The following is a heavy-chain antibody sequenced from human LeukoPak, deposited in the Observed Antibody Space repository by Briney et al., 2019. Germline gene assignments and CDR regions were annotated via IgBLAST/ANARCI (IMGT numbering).Heavy chain of an antibody. D-gene: IGHD3-3*01. Sequence: ASVKVSCKASGYTFTSYGISWVRQAPGQGLEWMGWISAYNGNTNYAQKLQGRVTMTTDTSTSTAYMELRSLRSDDTAVYYCARAYYDFWSDLEYFRHWGQGTLVTVSS. V-gene: IGHV1-18*01. CDR1: GYTFTSYG. J-gene: IGHJ1*01. CDR3: ARAYYDFWSDLEYFRH. CDR2: ISAYNGNT.